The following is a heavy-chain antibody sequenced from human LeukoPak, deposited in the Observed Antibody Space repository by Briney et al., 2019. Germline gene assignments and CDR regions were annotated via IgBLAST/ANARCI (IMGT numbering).Heavy chain of an antibody. Sequence: GGSPKLSCAASGFTFSASTMHWVRQASGEGLEWVGRIRSKGNSYATAYAASVKGRFTISRDDSKNTAYLQMNSLKTEDTAVYYCTRHEDCSGASCYSPHDYWGQGTLVTVSS. CDR1: GFTFSAST. D-gene: IGHD2-15*01. J-gene: IGHJ4*02. CDR2: IRSKGNSYAT. CDR3: TRHEDCSGASCYSPHDY. V-gene: IGHV3-73*01.